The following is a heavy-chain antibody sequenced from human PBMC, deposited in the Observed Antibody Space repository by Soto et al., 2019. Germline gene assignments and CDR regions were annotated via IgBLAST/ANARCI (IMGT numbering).Heavy chain of an antibody. D-gene: IGHD6-13*01. V-gene: IGHV1-18*01. CDR3: VRDLAAAAY. CDR2: INPLPTSGST. Sequence: ASVKVSCKASGYTFTSYGISWVRQAPGQGLEWMGWINPLPTSGSTNYAQKFQGRVTVTRDTSTSTVYLELSSLRSDDTAVYYCVRDLAAAAYWGQGTLVTVSS. J-gene: IGHJ4*02. CDR1: GYTFTSYG.